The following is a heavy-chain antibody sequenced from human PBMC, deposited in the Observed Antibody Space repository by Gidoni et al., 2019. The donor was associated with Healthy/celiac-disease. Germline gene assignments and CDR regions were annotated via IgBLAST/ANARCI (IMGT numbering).Heavy chain of an antibody. V-gene: IGHV1-69*06. CDR3: ASCIAAAGAYYYYGMDV. CDR2: IIPIFGTA. Sequence: QVQLVQSGAEVKKPGSSVKVSCKASGGPFSSYAISWVRQAPGQGLEWMGGIIPIFGTANYAQKFQGRVTITADKSTSTAYMELSSLRSEDTAVYYCASCIAAAGAYYYYGMDVWGQGTTVTVSS. D-gene: IGHD6-13*01. CDR1: GGPFSSYA. J-gene: IGHJ6*02.